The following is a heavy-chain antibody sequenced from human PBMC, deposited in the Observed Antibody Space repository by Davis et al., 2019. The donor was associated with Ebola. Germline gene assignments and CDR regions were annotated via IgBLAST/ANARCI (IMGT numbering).Heavy chain of an antibody. D-gene: IGHD1-14*01. Sequence: AASVKVSCKASGYTFTNYVLHWVRQAPGQRLEWMGWINAGNGNTKYSQKFQGRVTITRDTSASTAYMELSSLRSEDTAVYYCARDIINSIELLEPYSWFDPWGQGTLLTVSS. V-gene: IGHV1-3*01. J-gene: IGHJ5*02. CDR1: GYTFTNYV. CDR2: INAGNGNT. CDR3: ARDIINSIELLEPYSWFDP.